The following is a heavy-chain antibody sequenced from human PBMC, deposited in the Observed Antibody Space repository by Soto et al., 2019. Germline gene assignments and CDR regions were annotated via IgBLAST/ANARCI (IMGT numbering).Heavy chain of an antibody. CDR1: GGSISSGDYY. J-gene: IGHJ4*02. CDR2: IYYSGST. D-gene: IGHD3-16*02. Sequence: SETLSLTCTVSGGSISSGDYYWSWIRQPPGKGLEWIGYIYYSGSTYYNPSLKSRVTISVDTSKNQFSLKLSSVTAADTAVYYCARVTFRRRLGELSFDYWGQGTLVTVSS. V-gene: IGHV4-30-4*01. CDR3: ARVTFRRRLGELSFDY.